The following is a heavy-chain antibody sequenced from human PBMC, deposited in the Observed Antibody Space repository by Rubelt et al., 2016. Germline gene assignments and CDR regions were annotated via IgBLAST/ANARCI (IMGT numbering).Heavy chain of an antibody. CDR3: ARAKLAAARLRRQAHDAFDI. Sequence: QVQLVQSGAEVKKPGSSVKVSCKASGGTFSSYAISWVRQAPGQGLEWMGGIIPIFGTANYAQKFQGMVKSTPDEATGTAYMEVSSRRSEDTAGYYCARAKLAAARLRRQAHDAFDIWGQGTMVTVSS. J-gene: IGHJ3*02. CDR1: GGTFSSYA. CDR2: IIPIFGTA. V-gene: IGHV1-69*01. D-gene: IGHD6-13*01.